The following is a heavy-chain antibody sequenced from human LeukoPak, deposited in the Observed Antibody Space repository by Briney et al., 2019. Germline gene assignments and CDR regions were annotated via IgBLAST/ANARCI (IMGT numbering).Heavy chain of an antibody. V-gene: IGHV1-18*01. D-gene: IGHD6-13*01. CDR3: ARVVSSWQELDY. J-gene: IGHJ4*02. CDR2: ISAYNGNT. Sequence: ASVKVSCKASGYTFTSYGISWVRQAPGQGLEWMGWISAYNGNTNYAQKLQGRVTMTTDTSTSTAFMELRSLRSDDTAVYYCARVVSSWQELDYWGQGTLVTVSS. CDR1: GYTFTSYG.